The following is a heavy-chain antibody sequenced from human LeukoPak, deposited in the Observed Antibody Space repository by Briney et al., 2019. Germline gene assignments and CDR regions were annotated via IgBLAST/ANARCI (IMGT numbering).Heavy chain of an antibody. D-gene: IGHD2-2*01. CDR3: ARDSSVDY. J-gene: IGHJ4*02. V-gene: IGHV3-21*01. CDR2: ISISSNYI. CDR1: GFTFSRYS. Sequence: GGSLRLSCAASGFTFSRYSMNWVRQAPGKGLEWVSSISISSNYIYYTDSVKGRCTISRDNGKNSLYLQMNSLRAEDTAVYYCARDSSVDYWGQGTLVTVSS.